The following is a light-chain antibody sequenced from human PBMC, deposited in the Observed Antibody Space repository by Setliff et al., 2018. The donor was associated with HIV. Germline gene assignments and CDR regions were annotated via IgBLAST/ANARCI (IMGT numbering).Light chain of an antibody. J-gene: IGLJ1*01. Sequence: QSVLAQPASVSGSPGQSITISCTGTSSDVGGYKFVSWYQQHPGKAPKLMIYEVSNRPSGVSDRFSGSKSGSTASLTISGLQAEDEADYYCGSYTSTTSYGFGSGTKV. CDR2: EVS. CDR3: GSYTSTTSYG. V-gene: IGLV2-14*01. CDR1: SSDVGGYKF.